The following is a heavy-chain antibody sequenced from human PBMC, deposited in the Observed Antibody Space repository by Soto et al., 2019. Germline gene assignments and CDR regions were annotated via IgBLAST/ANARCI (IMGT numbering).Heavy chain of an antibody. CDR2: IKQDGSEK. V-gene: IGHV3-7*05. D-gene: IGHD2-2*01. J-gene: IGHJ4*02. Sequence: GGSLRLSCAASGFTFSSYWMSWVRQAPGKGLEWVANIKQDGSEKYYVDSVKGRFTISRDNAKNSLYLQMNSLRAEDTAVYYCARVSRHLDRHGYAKYWGQGTLVTVSS. CDR3: ARVSRHLDRHGYAKY. CDR1: GFTFSSYW.